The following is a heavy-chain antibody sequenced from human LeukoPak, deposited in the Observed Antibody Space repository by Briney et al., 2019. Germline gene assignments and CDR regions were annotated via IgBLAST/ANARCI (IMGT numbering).Heavy chain of an antibody. D-gene: IGHD5-18*01. CDR1: RFTFSSYA. J-gene: IGHJ4*02. CDR3: SSGYSYGCFDY. CDR2: ISGSGGST. V-gene: IGHV3-23*01. Sequence: GRSLRLSCAASRFTFSSYAMSWVRQAPGKGLEWVSAISGSGGSTYYADSVKGRFTISRDNSKNTLYLQMNSLRAEDTTVYYCSSGYSYGCFDYWGQGTLVTVSS.